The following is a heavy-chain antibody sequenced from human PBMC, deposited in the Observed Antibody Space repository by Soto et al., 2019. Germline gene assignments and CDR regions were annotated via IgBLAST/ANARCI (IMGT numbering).Heavy chain of an antibody. CDR1: GGTFSSYA. V-gene: IGHV1-69*13. D-gene: IGHD3-16*01. CDR2: IIPIFGTA. Sequence: GASVKVSCKASGGTFSSYAISWVRQAPGQGLEWMGGIIPIFGTANYAQKFQGRVTITADESTSTAYMELSSLRSEDTAVYYCARAIATATFRGSYFDYWGQGTLVTSPQ. CDR3: ARAIATATFRGSYFDY. J-gene: IGHJ4*02.